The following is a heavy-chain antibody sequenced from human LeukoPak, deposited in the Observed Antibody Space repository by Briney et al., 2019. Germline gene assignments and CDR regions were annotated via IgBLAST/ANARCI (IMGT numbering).Heavy chain of an antibody. V-gene: IGHV1-2*02. D-gene: IGHD3-10*01. CDR2: INPNTGGT. CDR3: ARGWFADNWFDP. Sequence: APVKVSCKASGYTFTGYYMHWVRQAPGQGLEWMGWINPNTGGTNYAQKFQGRVTMTRDTSISTAYMELRRLRSDDTAVYYCARGWFADNWFDPWGQGTLVTVSS. CDR1: GYTFTGYY. J-gene: IGHJ5*02.